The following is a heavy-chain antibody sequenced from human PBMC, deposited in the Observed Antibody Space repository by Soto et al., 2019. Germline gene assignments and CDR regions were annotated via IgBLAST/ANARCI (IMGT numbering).Heavy chain of an antibody. D-gene: IGHD3-3*01. CDR3: ARGSGAVITNYYYYYMDV. V-gene: IGHV1-8*01. Sequence: VKVSCKASGYTFTSYDINWVRQATGQGLEWMGWMNPNSGNTGYAQKFQGRVTMTRNTSISTAYMELSSLRSEDTAVYYCARGSGAVITNYYYYYMDVWGKGTTVTVSS. CDR1: GYTFTSYD. CDR2: MNPNSGNT. J-gene: IGHJ6*03.